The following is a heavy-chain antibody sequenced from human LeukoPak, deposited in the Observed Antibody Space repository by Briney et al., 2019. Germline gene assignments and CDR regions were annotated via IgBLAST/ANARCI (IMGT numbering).Heavy chain of an antibody. CDR2: ISGSGGST. D-gene: IGHD3-9*01. Sequence: PGGSLRLSCAASGFTFSSYAMSWVRQAPGKGLEWVSAISGSGGSTYYADSVKGRFTIPRDNSKNTLYLQMNSLRAEDTAVYYCAKSSDILTGYPIDAFDIWGQGTMVTVSS. CDR3: AKSSDILTGYPIDAFDI. V-gene: IGHV3-23*01. J-gene: IGHJ3*02. CDR1: GFTFSSYA.